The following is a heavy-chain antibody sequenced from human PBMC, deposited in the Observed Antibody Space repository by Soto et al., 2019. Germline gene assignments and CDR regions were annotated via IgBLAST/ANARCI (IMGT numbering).Heavy chain of an antibody. V-gene: IGHV4-34*01. CDR3: ARGRIFDY. D-gene: IGHD2-15*01. J-gene: IGHJ4*02. Sequence: QVQLQQWGAGLLKPSETLSLTCAVYGGSFSGYYWSWIRQPPGKGLEWIGEINHSGSTNYNPSLNSRVTISVDTSKNQFSLKLSSVTAADTAVYYCARGRIFDYWGQGTLVTVSS. CDR1: GGSFSGYY. CDR2: INHSGST.